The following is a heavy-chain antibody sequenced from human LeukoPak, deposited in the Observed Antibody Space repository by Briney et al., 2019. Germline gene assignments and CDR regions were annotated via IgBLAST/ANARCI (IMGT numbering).Heavy chain of an antibody. CDR2: ISVSSSTI. Sequence: GSLRLSCAASGFTFNDYYMSWIRQAPGKGLEWVSYISVSSSTIYYADSVKGRFTISRDNAKKSLYLQMNSLRAEDTAVYYCARGSWFAELHSNYALYWGQGTPVTVSS. CDR1: GFTFNDYY. D-gene: IGHD4-11*01. CDR3: ARGSWFAELHSNYALY. V-gene: IGHV3-11*01. J-gene: IGHJ4*02.